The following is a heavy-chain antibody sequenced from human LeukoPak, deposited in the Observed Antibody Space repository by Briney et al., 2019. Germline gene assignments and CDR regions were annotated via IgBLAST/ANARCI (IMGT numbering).Heavy chain of an antibody. CDR2: INPSGGST. J-gene: IGHJ4*02. Sequence: GASVKVSCKASGYTFTGYYMHWVRQAPGQGLEWMGIINPSGGSTSYAQKFQGRVTMTRDTSTSTVYMELSSLRSEDTAVYYCARAHGSGSYYPPVDYWGQGTLVTVSS. D-gene: IGHD3-10*01. V-gene: IGHV1-46*01. CDR1: GYTFTGYY. CDR3: ARAHGSGSYYPPVDY.